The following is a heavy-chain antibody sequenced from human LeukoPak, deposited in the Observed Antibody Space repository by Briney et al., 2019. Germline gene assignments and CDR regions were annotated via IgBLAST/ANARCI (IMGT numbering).Heavy chain of an antibody. J-gene: IGHJ5*02. CDR1: GGSISSGSYY. CDR2: IYTSGST. D-gene: IGHD2-15*01. Sequence: SETLSLTCTVSGGSISSGSYYWSWIRQPAGKGLEWIGRIYTSGSTNYNPSLKSRVTISVDTSKNQFSMTLSSVTAADTAVYYCARDVGYCSGGSHCAGYNWFDPWGQGTLVTVSS. V-gene: IGHV4-61*02. CDR3: ARDVGYCSGGSHCAGYNWFDP.